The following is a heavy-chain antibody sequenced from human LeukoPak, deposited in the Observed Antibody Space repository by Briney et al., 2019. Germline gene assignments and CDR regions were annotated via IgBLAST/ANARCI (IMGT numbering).Heavy chain of an antibody. V-gene: IGHV1-69*04. J-gene: IGHJ6*02. CDR2: IIPILGIA. D-gene: IGHD3-16*01. CDR1: GGTFSSYA. Sequence: LVKVSCKASGGTFSSYAISWVRQAPGQGLEWMGRIIPILGIANYAQKFQGRVTITADKSTSTAYMELSSLRSEDTAVYYCAREPWGTRDYYGMDVWGQGTTVTVSS. CDR3: AREPWGTRDYYGMDV.